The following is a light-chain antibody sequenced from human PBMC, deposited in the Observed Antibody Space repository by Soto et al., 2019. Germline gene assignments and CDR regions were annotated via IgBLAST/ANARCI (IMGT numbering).Light chain of an antibody. Sequence: EIVLTQSPGTLSLSPGERATLSCRASQSVSSSYLAWYQQKPGQAPRLLIYGASSRATCIPDRFSGSGSGTDFTLTIRRLEPEDFSVYYCQQYGSSPRLTFGGGTKVEIK. J-gene: IGKJ4*01. V-gene: IGKV3-20*01. CDR1: QSVSSSY. CDR3: QQYGSSPRLT. CDR2: GAS.